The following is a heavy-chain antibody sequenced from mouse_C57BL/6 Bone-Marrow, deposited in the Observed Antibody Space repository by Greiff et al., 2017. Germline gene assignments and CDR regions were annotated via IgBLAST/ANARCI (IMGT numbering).Heavy chain of an antibody. D-gene: IGHD1-1*01. CDR1: GYTFTRYW. J-gene: IGHJ2*01. CDR2: IHPNSGST. V-gene: IGHV1-64*01. CDR3: AREGYYYGSYYFDY. Sequence: VQLQQPGAELVKPGASVKLSCKASGYTFTRYWMHWVKQRPGQGLEWIGMIHPNSGSTNYNEKFKSKATLTVDKSSSTAYMQLSSLTSEDSAVYYCAREGYYYGSYYFDYWGQGTTLTVSS.